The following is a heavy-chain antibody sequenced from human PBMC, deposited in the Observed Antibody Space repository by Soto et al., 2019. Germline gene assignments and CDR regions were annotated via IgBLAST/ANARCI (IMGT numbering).Heavy chain of an antibody. D-gene: IGHD5-12*01. CDR3: ARLSYIRLIGYYYYYGMDV. Sequence: GASVKVSCKASGDTFSSYAISWVRQAPGQGLEWMGGIIPISGTANYAQKFKGRVTITADESTSTAYMELSSLRSEDTAVYYCARLSYIRLIGYYYYYGMDVWGQGTTVTVSS. J-gene: IGHJ6*02. CDR2: IIPISGTA. V-gene: IGHV1-69*13. CDR1: GDTFSSYA.